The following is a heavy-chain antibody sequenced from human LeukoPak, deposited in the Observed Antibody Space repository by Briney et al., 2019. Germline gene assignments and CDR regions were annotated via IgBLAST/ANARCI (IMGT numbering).Heavy chain of an antibody. CDR3: ARVLVPGLAYFQY. V-gene: IGHV1-2*02. J-gene: IGHJ1*01. D-gene: IGHD2-15*01. CDR2: INPNTSAT. CDR1: GYTFTDHY. Sequence: ASVKVSCKASGYTFTDHYLHWVRQAPGVGLEWLGWINPNTSATSFAQKFQGRVTMTRDTSISTAYMEVSSLTSDDTAIYYCARVLVPGLAYFQYWGQGTLVTVSS.